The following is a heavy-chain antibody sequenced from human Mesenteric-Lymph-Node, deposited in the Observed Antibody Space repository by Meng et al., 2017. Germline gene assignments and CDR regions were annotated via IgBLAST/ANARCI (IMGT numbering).Heavy chain of an antibody. J-gene: IGHJ3*02. CDR1: GFTFSSYS. Sequence: GESLKISCAASGFTFSSYSMNWVRKAPGKGLEWVSSISSSSSYIYYADSVKGRFTISRDNAKNSLYLQMNSLRAEDTAVYYCASIAWANSGSYYRRNTDAFDIWGQGTMVTVSS. V-gene: IGHV3-21*01. CDR3: ASIAWANSGSYYRRNTDAFDI. D-gene: IGHD3-10*01. CDR2: ISSSSSYI.